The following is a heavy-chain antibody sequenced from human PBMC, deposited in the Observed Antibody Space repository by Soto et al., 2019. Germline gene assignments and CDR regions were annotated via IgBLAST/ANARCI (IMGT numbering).Heavy chain of an antibody. CDR2: TSYDGSNK. D-gene: IGHD3-16*01. V-gene: IGHV3-33*05. Sequence: QVQLVESGGGVVQPGTSRRLSCVGSGFTFRSYVIHWVRQAPGKGLEWVALTSYDGSNKDYGDSVKGRFTISRDNSRNTVDLQMESLRREDTALYSCARWGTTGGLDVWGQGTLVSVSS. CDR1: GFTFRSYV. J-gene: IGHJ1*01. CDR3: ARWGTTGGLDV.